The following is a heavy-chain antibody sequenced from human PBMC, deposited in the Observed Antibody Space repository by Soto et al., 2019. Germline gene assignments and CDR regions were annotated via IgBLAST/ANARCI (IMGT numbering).Heavy chain of an antibody. J-gene: IGHJ4*02. Sequence: GSGPTGEPTQTLTLTCTFSGFSLSTSGMGVGWIRQPPGKALEWLALIYWNDDKRYSLSLKSRLTITKDTSKNRVVLTMTNMDPVDTATYYCAHSPFYDSSGYPDYWGQGTLVTVSS. CDR3: AHSPFYDSSGYPDY. CDR2: IYWNDDK. D-gene: IGHD3-22*01. V-gene: IGHV2-5*01. CDR1: GFSLSTSGMG.